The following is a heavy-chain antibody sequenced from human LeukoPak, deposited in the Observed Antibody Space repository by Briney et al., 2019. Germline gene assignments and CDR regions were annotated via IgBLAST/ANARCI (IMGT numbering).Heavy chain of an antibody. Sequence: ASVKVSCKASGYTFTSYDINWVRQATGRGLEWMGWMNPNSGNTGYAQKFQGRVTMTRNTSISTAYMELSSLRSEDTAVYYCAREDRYSSGWYADWGQGTLVTVSS. D-gene: IGHD6-19*01. CDR1: GYTFTSYD. CDR2: MNPNSGNT. CDR3: AREDRYSSGWYAD. J-gene: IGHJ4*02. V-gene: IGHV1-8*01.